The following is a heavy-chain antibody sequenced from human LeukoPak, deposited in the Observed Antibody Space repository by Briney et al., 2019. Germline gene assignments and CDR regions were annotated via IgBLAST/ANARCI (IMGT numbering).Heavy chain of an antibody. Sequence: KSGGSLRLSCAASRFTFSSYTMTWVRQTPGKGLEWVSSISPSSTHIYYADSLKGRFTISRDNAKNSVFLQMNSLRVEDTAVYYCAKLSPTTLYDSRGWFDPWGQGTLVTVSS. CDR3: AKLSPTTLYDSRGWFDP. V-gene: IGHV3-21*04. CDR2: ISPSSTHI. D-gene: IGHD3-3*01. CDR1: RFTFSSYT. J-gene: IGHJ5*02.